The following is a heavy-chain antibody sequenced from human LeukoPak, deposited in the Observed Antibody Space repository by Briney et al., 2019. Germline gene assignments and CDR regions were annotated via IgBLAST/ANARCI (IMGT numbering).Heavy chain of an antibody. CDR2: IYYSGST. J-gene: IGHJ4*02. D-gene: IGHD5-18*01. V-gene: IGHV4-59*08. CDR3: ARHMSGYSYDYFDY. CDR1: GSSISSYY. Sequence: PSETLSLTCTASGSSISSYYWSWIRQPPGKGLEWIGYIYYSGSTNYNPSLKSRVTISVDTSKNQFSLKLSSVTAADTAVYYCARHMSGYSYDYFDYWGQGALVTVSS.